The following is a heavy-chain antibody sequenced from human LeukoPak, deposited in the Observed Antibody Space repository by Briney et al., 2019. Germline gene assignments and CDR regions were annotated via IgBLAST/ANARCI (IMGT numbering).Heavy chain of an antibody. J-gene: IGHJ3*02. CDR3: TTDRFTLGVGDYGDPDAFDI. V-gene: IGHV3-15*01. CDR1: GFTFSNAW. CDR2: IKSKTDGGTT. Sequence: GGSLRLSCAASGFTFSNAWMSWVRQAPGKGLEWVGRIKSKTDGGTTDYAAPVKGRFTISRDDSKNTLYLQMNSLKTEDTAVYYSTTDRFTLGVGDYGDPDAFDIWGQGTMVTVSS. D-gene: IGHD4-17*01.